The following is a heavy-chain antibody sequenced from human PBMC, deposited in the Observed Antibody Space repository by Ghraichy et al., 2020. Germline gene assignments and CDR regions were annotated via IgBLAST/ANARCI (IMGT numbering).Heavy chain of an antibody. D-gene: IGHD2-15*01. CDR2: ISAGGTTT. V-gene: IGHV3-23*01. J-gene: IGHJ5*02. Sequence: AGSLRLSCAASGISFSNYVLTWVRQAPGKGLEWVSTISAGGTTTYYADSVKGRFTISRDNSQNTLYLQMNSLRVEDTAVYYCAKAWGNCSGGTCPSYNWFDPWGQGTLVTVSS. CDR1: GISFSNYV. CDR3: AKAWGNCSGGTCPSYNWFDP.